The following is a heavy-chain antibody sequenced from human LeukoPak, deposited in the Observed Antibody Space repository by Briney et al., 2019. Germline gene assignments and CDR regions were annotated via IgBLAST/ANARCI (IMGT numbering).Heavy chain of an antibody. CDR1: GGTFSSYA. J-gene: IGHJ5*01. CDR3: ASSGNYGDYAYNWFDS. D-gene: IGHD4-17*01. Sequence: SVKVSCKASGGTFSSYAISWVRQAPGQGLEWMGGIIPIFGTANYAQKFQGRVTITADESTSTAYMELSSLRSEDTAVYYCASSGNYGDYAYNWFDSWGQGTLVTVSS. CDR2: IIPIFGTA. V-gene: IGHV1-69*01.